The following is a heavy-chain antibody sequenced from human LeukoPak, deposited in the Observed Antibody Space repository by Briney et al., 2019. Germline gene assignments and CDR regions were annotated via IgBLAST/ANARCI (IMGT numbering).Heavy chain of an antibody. Sequence: SETLSLTCTVSGGSISSSSYYWGWIRQPPGKGLEWIGSIYYSGSTYYNPSLKSRVTISVDTSKNQFSLKLSSVTAADTAVYYCARLSSSRHDILTGCGVDAFDIWGQGTMVTVSS. CDR3: ARLSSSRHDILTGCGVDAFDI. CDR1: GGSISSSSYY. V-gene: IGHV4-39*01. J-gene: IGHJ3*02. D-gene: IGHD3-9*01. CDR2: IYYSGST.